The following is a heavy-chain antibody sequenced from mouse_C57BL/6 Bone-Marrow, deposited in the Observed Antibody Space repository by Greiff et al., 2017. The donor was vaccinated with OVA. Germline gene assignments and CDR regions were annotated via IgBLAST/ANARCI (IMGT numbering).Heavy chain of an antibody. Sequence: VQLQQSGPELARPGASVKLSCKASGYTFTSYGISWVKQSTGQGLEWIGEIYPRSGNTYYNEKFKGKATLTADKSSSTAYMELRSLTSEDSAVYFCARGGYYGSSFYFDYWGQGTTLTVSS. J-gene: IGHJ2*01. CDR1: GYTFTSYG. D-gene: IGHD1-1*01. CDR2: IYPRSGNT. V-gene: IGHV1-81*01. CDR3: ARGGYYGSSFYFDY.